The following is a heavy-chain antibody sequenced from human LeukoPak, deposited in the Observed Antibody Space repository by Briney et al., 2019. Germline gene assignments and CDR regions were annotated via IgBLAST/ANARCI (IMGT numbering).Heavy chain of an antibody. D-gene: IGHD4-17*01. V-gene: IGHV3-30*18. J-gene: IGHJ5*02. CDR2: ISYDGSNK. CDR1: GFTFSSYG. CDR3: AKGPTRPGNWFDP. Sequence: AGGSLRLSCAASGFTFSSYGMHWVRQAPGKGLEWVAVISYDGSNKYYADSVKGRFTISRDNSKNTLYLQMNSLRAEDTAVYYCAKGPTRPGNWFDPWGQGTLVTVSS.